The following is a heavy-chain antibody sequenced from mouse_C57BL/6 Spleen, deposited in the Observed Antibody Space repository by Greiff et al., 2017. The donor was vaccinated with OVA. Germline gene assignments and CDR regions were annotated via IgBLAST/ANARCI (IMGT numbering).Heavy chain of an antibody. CDR2: IYPGSGST. D-gene: IGHD1-1*01. Sequence: QVQLQQSGAELVKPGASVKMSCKASGYTFTSYWITWVKQRPGQGLEWIGDIYPGSGSTNYNEKFKSKATLTVDTSSSTAYMQLSSLTSEDSAVYYCARENYNGSGGFDYWGQGTTLTVSS. J-gene: IGHJ2*01. CDR1: GYTFTSYW. CDR3: ARENYNGSGGFDY. V-gene: IGHV1-55*01.